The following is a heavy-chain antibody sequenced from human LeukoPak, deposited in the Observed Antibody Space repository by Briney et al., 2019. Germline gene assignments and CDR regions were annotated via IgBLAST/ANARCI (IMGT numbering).Heavy chain of an antibody. V-gene: IGHV3-23*01. D-gene: IGHD3/OR15-3a*01. CDR2: ISGSGGST. CDR3: AKRTGDYFDY. J-gene: IGHJ4*02. Sequence: GGSLRLPCAASGFTFSNYAMSWVRQAPGKGLEWVSAISGSGGSTYYADSVRGRFTISRDNSKSTLYLQMNSLRAEDTAVYYCAKRTGDYFDYWGQGTLVTVAS. CDR1: GFTFSNYA.